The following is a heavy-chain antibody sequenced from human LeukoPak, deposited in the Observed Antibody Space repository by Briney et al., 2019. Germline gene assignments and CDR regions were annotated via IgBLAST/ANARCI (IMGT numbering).Heavy chain of an antibody. D-gene: IGHD3-22*01. CDR1: GFTFRIYW. Sequence: GGSLRLSCAASGFTFRIYWMTWVRQAPGKGLEWVANIKQNGSEKYYVDSVKGRFTISRDNAKNSLYLQMNSLRAEDTAVYYCAREAWLASRAFDYWGQGTLVTVSS. CDR2: IKQNGSEK. J-gene: IGHJ4*02. CDR3: AREAWLASRAFDY. V-gene: IGHV3-7*01.